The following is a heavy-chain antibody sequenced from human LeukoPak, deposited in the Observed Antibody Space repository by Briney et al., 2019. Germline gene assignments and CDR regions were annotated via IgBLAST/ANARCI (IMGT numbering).Heavy chain of an antibody. J-gene: IGHJ2*01. Sequence: GASVNVSCKASGGTFSSYAISWVRQAPGQGLEWMGGIIPIFGTANYAQKFQGRVTITADESTSTAYMELSSLRSEDTAVYYCARGEMTTVTTAYFDLWGRGTLVTVSS. D-gene: IGHD4-17*01. V-gene: IGHV1-69*13. CDR1: GGTFSSYA. CDR3: ARGEMTTVTTAYFDL. CDR2: IIPIFGTA.